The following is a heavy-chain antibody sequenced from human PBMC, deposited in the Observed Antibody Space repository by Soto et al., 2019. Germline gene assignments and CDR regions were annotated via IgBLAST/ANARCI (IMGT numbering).Heavy chain of an antibody. CDR2: INHSGST. V-gene: IGHV4-34*01. Sequence: QVQLQQWGAGRLKPSETLSLTCAVYGGSFSGYYWSWIRQPPGKGLGWIGEINHSGSTNYNPSLKSRVTISVDTSKNQFSLKLSSVTAAYTAVYYCARGWGRIFDYWGQGTLVTVSS. CDR3: ARGWGRIFDY. D-gene: IGHD7-27*01. J-gene: IGHJ4*02. CDR1: GGSFSGYY.